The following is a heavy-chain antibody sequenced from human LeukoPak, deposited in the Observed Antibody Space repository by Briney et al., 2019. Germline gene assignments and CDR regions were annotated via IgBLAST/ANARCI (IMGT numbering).Heavy chain of an antibody. J-gene: IGHJ6*03. V-gene: IGHV4-59*01. CDR2: IYYSGST. Sequence: SETLSLTCTVSGGSISSYYWSWIRQPPGEGLEWIGYIYYSGSTNYNPSLKSRVTISVDTSKNQFSLKLSSVTAADTAVYYCARTYYYDSSGYRYMDVWGKGTTVTVSS. D-gene: IGHD3-22*01. CDR1: GGSISSYY. CDR3: ARTYYYDSSGYRYMDV.